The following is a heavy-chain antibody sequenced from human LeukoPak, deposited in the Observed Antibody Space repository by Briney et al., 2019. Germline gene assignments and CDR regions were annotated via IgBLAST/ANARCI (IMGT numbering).Heavy chain of an antibody. CDR1: GGSISGYY. Sequence: SETLSLTSTVSGGSISGYYWSWIRQPPGKGLEWIGYIYYSGSTSYNPSLKSRVTISVDTSKNQFSLKLSSVTAADTAVYYCAREGARWEPSFSAFDIWGQGTMVTVSS. J-gene: IGHJ3*02. V-gene: IGHV4-59*01. D-gene: IGHD1-26*01. CDR3: AREGARWEPSFSAFDI. CDR2: IYYSGST.